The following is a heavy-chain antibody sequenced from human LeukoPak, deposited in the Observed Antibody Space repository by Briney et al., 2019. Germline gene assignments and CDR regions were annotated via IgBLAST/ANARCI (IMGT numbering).Heavy chain of an antibody. V-gene: IGHV3-64*01. D-gene: IGHD3-10*01. CDR1: GFTFSSYA. CDR2: ITSNGGST. Sequence: TGGSLRLSCAASGFTFSSYAFHWVRQAPGKGLEYVSSITSNGGSTYYANSVKGRFTISRDNAKNTLYLQMDSLRAEDMAVYYCAKRSSENYYYDYWGQGTLVTVSS. CDR3: AKRSSENYYYDY. J-gene: IGHJ4*02.